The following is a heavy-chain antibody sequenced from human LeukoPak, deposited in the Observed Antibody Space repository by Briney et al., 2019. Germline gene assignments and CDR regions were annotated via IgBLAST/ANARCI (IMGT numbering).Heavy chain of an antibody. CDR3: ARLRSSGFYTNYFFDS. V-gene: IGHV4-39*01. CDR2: IYYSGST. J-gene: IGHJ4*02. CDR1: GDSISSSSYY. D-gene: IGHD3-22*01. Sequence: SETLSLTCTVSGDSISSSSYYWGWIRQPPGKGLEWIGSIYYSGSTYYNPSLKSRVTISVDTSQNQFSLKLSSVTAADTAVYSCARLRSSGFYTNYFFDSWGQGTLATVSS.